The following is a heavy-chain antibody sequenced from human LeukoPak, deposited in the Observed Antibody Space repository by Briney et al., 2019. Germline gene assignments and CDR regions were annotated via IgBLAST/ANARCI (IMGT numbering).Heavy chain of an antibody. CDR1: GFTFSTYA. Sequence: GRSLRLSCEAAGFTFSTYAMHWVRQAPGKGLEWVALISHDGSDKNYADSVKGRFTISRDNSNSTLYLQMDSLRGDDAAVYYCAKAVGSISWSFDYWGQGTLVTVSS. CDR3: AKAVGSISWSFDY. V-gene: IGHV3-30*18. J-gene: IGHJ4*02. CDR2: ISHDGSDK. D-gene: IGHD6-13*01.